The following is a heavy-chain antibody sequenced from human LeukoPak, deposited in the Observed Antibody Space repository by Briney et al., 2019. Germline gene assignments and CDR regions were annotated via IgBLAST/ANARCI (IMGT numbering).Heavy chain of an antibody. CDR3: ARDRYCSGGSCYSFTSNGWFDP. D-gene: IGHD2-15*01. Sequence: ASVKVPCKASGYTFTSYGISWVRQAPGQGLEWMGWISAYNGNTNYAQKLQGRVTMTTDTSTSTAYMELRSLRSDDTAVYYCARDRYCSGGSCYSFTSNGWFDPWGQGTLVTVSS. V-gene: IGHV1-18*01. CDR1: GYTFTSYG. J-gene: IGHJ5*02. CDR2: ISAYNGNT.